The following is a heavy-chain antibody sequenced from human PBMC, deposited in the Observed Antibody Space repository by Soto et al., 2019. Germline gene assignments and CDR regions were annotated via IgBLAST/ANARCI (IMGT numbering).Heavy chain of an antibody. CDR2: INHSGST. D-gene: IGHD3-10*01. CDR3: ARAGAGSYSRGRSWFDP. V-gene: IGHV4-39*07. Sequence: SETLSLTCTVSGGSVNSENHYWVWIRQPPGKGLEWIGEINHSGSTNYNPSLKSRVTISVDTSKNQFSLKLSSVTAADTAVYYRARAGAGSYSRGRSWFDPWGQGTLVTVSS. CDR1: GGSVNSENHY. J-gene: IGHJ5*02.